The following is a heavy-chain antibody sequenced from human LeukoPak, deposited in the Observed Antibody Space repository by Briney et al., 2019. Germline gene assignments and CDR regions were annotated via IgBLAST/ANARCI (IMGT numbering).Heavy chain of an antibody. Sequence: GGSLRLSCAASGFTFGNSWVHWVRQAPGKGLVWVSLINADGSTATYADSVKGRFTISRDNARDTLSLQMNSLTIEDTAVYYCVVVVEPPDSDGFDVWGQGTMITVSS. CDR1: GFTFGNSW. J-gene: IGHJ3*01. CDR3: VVVVEPPDSDGFDV. D-gene: IGHD1-14*01. CDR2: INADGSTA. V-gene: IGHV3-74*01.